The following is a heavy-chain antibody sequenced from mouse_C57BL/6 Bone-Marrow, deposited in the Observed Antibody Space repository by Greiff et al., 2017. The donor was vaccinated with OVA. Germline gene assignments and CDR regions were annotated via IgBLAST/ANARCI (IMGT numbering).Heavy chain of an antibody. Sequence: EVQLVESGEGLVKPGGSLKLSCAASGFTFSSYAMSWVRQTPEKRLEWVAYISSGGDYIYYADTVKGRFTISRDNARNTLYLQMSSLKSEDTAMYYCTIEEGYYWYFDVWGTGTTVTVSS. CDR3: TIEEGYYWYFDV. J-gene: IGHJ1*03. CDR1: GFTFSSYA. V-gene: IGHV5-9-1*02. CDR2: ISSGGDYI. D-gene: IGHD2-2*01.